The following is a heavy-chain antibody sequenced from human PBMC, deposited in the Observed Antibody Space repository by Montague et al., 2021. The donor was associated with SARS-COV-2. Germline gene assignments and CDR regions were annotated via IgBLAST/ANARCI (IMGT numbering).Heavy chain of an antibody. Sequence: SETLSLTCTVSAGSISSSSYYWGWISQPTWKGLEWIGGIYYSGSTYYNPSLKSRVTISVDTSKNQFSLKLSSVTAEDTAVYYCARFPTSYYYDSKAAPATPDAFDIWGQGTMVTVSS. J-gene: IGHJ3*02. V-gene: IGHV4-39*01. CDR2: IYYSGST. CDR3: ARFPTSYYYDSKAAPATPDAFDI. CDR1: AGSISSSSYY. D-gene: IGHD3-22*01.